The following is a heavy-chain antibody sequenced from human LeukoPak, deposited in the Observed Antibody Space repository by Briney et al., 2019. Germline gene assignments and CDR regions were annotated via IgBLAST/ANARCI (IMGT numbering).Heavy chain of an antibody. V-gene: IGHV1-2*02. CDR2: INPNSGGT. Sequence: GASVKVSCKTSGYSFTAYFIHWVRQAPGQGLEWMGWINPNSGGTKYTQKFQDRVTMTRDTSITTAHMELSSLRSDDTAVYYCAREIRLRYFDWLLSPLVGAFDIWGQGTMVTVSS. J-gene: IGHJ3*02. CDR1: GYSFTAYF. D-gene: IGHD3-9*01. CDR3: AREIRLRYFDWLLSPLVGAFDI.